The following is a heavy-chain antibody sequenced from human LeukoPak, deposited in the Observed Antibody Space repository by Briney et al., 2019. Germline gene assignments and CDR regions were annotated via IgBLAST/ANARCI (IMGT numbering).Heavy chain of an antibody. Sequence: GGSLRLSCAASGFTFSSYWMHWVRQAPGKGPVWVSRINNDGSGTTYADSVKGRFTISRDDAKNTLYLQMNSLRAEDTAVYYCARELVGTNSYWGQGTLVTVSS. V-gene: IGHV3-74*01. CDR3: ARELVGTNSY. D-gene: IGHD1-26*01. CDR2: INNDGSGT. J-gene: IGHJ4*02. CDR1: GFTFSSYW.